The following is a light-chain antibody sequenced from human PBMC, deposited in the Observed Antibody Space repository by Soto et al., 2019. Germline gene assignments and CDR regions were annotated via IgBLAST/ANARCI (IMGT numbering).Light chain of an antibody. V-gene: IGKV3-15*01. CDR2: GAS. J-gene: IGKJ5*01. CDR1: QSVSSN. CDR3: QQYNNWPRT. Sequence: EIVLTQSSATQSLSPCDRATLSCRASQSVSSNLAWYQQKPGQAPRLLIYGASTRATGIPARFSGSGSGTEFALTISSLQSEDFAVYYCQQYNNWPRTFGQGTRLEIK.